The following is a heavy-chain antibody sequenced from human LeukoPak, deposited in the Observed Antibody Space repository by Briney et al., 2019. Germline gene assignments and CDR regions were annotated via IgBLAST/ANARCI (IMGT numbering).Heavy chain of an antibody. V-gene: IGHV4-39*01. CDR1: GGSISRSSYY. CDR3: ARLYDTSGYFYWYFDL. D-gene: IGHD3-22*01. Sequence: SETLSLTCTVSGGSISRSSYYWVWIRQPPGKGLEWIGSIYYSGSTYYNPSLKVRVTISVDTSKNQFSLKLSSVTAADTAVYYCARLYDTSGYFYWYFDLWGRGTLVTVSS. J-gene: IGHJ2*01. CDR2: IYYSGST.